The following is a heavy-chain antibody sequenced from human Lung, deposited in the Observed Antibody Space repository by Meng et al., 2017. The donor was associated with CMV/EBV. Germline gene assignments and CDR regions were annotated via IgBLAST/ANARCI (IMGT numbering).Heavy chain of an antibody. V-gene: IGHV1-18*01. CDR3: ARDAGTIAVSGIGDY. Sequence: SVXVSXXASGYIFTKYGVNWMRQAPGQGPEWMGWISAYNGDTMYAPKVQGRVTMTTDTSTSTAYMELRGLRSDDTAVYYCARDAGTIAVSGIGDYWGQGTXVTVSS. D-gene: IGHD6-19*01. J-gene: IGHJ4*02. CDR1: GYIFTKYG. CDR2: ISAYNGDT.